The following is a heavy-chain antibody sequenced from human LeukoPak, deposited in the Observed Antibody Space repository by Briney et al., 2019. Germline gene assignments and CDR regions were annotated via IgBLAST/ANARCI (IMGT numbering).Heavy chain of an antibody. CDR2: IYYSGST. D-gene: IGHD1-26*01. CDR3: ARYSGSFFFLFGPNFDY. V-gene: IGHV4-39*01. Sequence: PSETLSLTCTVSGGSISSSSYYWGWIRQPPGKGLEWIGSIYYSGSTYYNPSLKSRVTISVDTSKNQFSLKLSSVTAADTAVYYCARYSGSFFFLFGPNFDYWGQGTLVTVSS. CDR1: GGSISSSSYY. J-gene: IGHJ4*02.